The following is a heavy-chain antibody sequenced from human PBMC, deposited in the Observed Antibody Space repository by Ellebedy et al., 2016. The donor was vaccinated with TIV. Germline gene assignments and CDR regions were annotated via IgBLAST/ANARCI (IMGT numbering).Heavy chain of an antibody. CDR1: GYSFTSYW. CDR3: ASGLPDPYYFDY. J-gene: IGHJ4*02. V-gene: IGHV5-51*01. D-gene: IGHD5-18*01. Sequence: GGSLRLSXKGSGYSFTSYWIGWVRQMPGKGLEWMGIIYPGDSDTRYSPSFQGQVTISADKSISTAYLQWSSLKASDTAMYFCASGLPDPYYFDYWGQGTLVTVSS. CDR2: IYPGDSDT.